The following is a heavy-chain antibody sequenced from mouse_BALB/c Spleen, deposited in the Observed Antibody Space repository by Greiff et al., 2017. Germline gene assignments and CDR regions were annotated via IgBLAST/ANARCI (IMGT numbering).Heavy chain of an antibody. V-gene: IGHV14-3*02. Sequence: EVKLVESGAELVKPGASVKLSCTASGFNIKDTYMHWVKQRPEQGLEWIGRIDPANGNTKYDPKFQGKATITADTSSNTAYLQLSSLTSEDTAVYYCARSRRAMDYWGQGTSVTVSS. CDR3: ARSRRAMDY. CDR1: GFNIKDTY. J-gene: IGHJ4*01. CDR2: IDPANGNT.